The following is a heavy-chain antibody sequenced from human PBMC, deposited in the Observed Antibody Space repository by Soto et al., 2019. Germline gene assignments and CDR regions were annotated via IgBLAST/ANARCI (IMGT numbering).Heavy chain of an antibody. CDR3: ARTAGYSSGWYFGSEYYFDY. V-gene: IGHV1-2*02. CDR1: GYTFTGYY. J-gene: IGHJ4*02. D-gene: IGHD6-19*01. Sequence: ASVKVSCKASGYTFTGYYMHWVRQAPGQGLEWMGWINPNSGGTNYAQKFQGRVTMTRDTSISTAYMEPSRLRSDDTAVYYCARTAGYSSGWYFGSEYYFDYWGQGTLVTVSS. CDR2: INPNSGGT.